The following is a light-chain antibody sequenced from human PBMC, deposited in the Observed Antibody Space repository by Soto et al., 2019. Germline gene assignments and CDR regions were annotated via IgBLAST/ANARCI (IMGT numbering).Light chain of an antibody. CDR1: SSDVGGYNY. J-gene: IGLJ2*01. Sequence: QSALTQPPSASGSPGQSVTISCTGTSSDVGGYNYVSWYQQHPGKAPKLMIYEVSKRPSGVPDRFSGSKSGNTASLTVSGLQPEDEADYYCSSYGGSSNLVFGGGTSSPS. CDR3: SSYGGSSNLV. CDR2: EVS. V-gene: IGLV2-8*01.